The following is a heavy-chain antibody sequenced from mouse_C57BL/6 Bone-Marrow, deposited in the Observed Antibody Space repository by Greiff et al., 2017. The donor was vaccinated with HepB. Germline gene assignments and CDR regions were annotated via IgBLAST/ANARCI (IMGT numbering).Heavy chain of an antibody. Sequence: EVKLVESGTVLARPGASVKMSCKTSGYTFTSYWMHWVKQRPGQGLEWIGAIYPGNSDTSYNQKFKGKAKLTAVTSASTAYMELSSLTNGDSAFYYCTRLFITTVVAPFDYWGQGTTLTVSS. CDR2: IYPGNSDT. J-gene: IGHJ2*01. CDR1: GYTFTSYW. D-gene: IGHD1-1*01. V-gene: IGHV1-5*01. CDR3: TRLFITTVVAPFDY.